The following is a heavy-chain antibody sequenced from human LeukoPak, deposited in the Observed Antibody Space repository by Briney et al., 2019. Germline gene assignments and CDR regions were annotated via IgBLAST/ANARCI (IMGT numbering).Heavy chain of an antibody. Sequence: PGGSLRLSCAASGFTFSSFHINWVRQAPGKGLEWLSYISRDSTTIYYADSVKGRFTISRDNSKNTLYLQMNSLRAEDTAVYYCARAVAAPDYYYYGMDVWGQGTTVTVSS. CDR2: ISRDSTTI. CDR3: ARAVAAPDYYYYGMDV. J-gene: IGHJ6*02. CDR1: GFTFSSFH. D-gene: IGHD6-19*01. V-gene: IGHV3-48*01.